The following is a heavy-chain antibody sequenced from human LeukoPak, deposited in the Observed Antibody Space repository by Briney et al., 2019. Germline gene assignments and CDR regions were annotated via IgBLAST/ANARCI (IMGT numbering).Heavy chain of an antibody. J-gene: IGHJ4*02. Sequence: GGSLRLSCAASGFTFSSYSMNWARQAPGKGLEWVSYISHSSRTIYYADSVKGRFTISRDNAKNSLYLQMNSLRAEDSAVYYCARDRLHYGEYEKTFDSWGQGTLVTVSS. D-gene: IGHD4-17*01. V-gene: IGHV3-48*01. CDR3: ARDRLHYGEYEKTFDS. CDR2: ISHSSRTI. CDR1: GFTFSSYS.